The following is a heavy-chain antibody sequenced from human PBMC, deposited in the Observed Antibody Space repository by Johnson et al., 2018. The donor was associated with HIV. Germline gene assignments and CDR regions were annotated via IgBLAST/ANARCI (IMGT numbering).Heavy chain of an antibody. Sequence: EKLVESGGGVVQPGGSLRLSCAASGFTFSSYGMHWVRQAPGKGLEWVASINWNGGSTGYEDSVKGRFTISRDNAKNSLYLQMNSLRAEDTALYYCARDWCRFGKFGGDAFDIWGQGTMVTVSS. CDR3: ARDWCRFGKFGGDAFDI. J-gene: IGHJ3*02. D-gene: IGHD3-16*01. CDR2: INWNGGST. CDR1: GFTFSSYG. V-gene: IGHV3-20*04.